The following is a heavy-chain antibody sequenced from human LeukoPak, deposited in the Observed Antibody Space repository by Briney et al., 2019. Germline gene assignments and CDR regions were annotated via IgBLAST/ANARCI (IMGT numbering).Heavy chain of an antibody. D-gene: IGHD3-22*01. CDR3: AKDKYYYDSSGGRPLDY. CDR1: RFTFSSYG. Sequence: GGSLRLSCAASRFTFSSYGMHWVRQAPGKGLEWVSAISGSGGSTYYADSVKGRFTISRDNSKNTLYLQMNSLRAEDTAVYYCAKDKYYYDSSGGRPLDYWGQGTLVTVSS. J-gene: IGHJ4*02. CDR2: ISGSGGST. V-gene: IGHV3-23*01.